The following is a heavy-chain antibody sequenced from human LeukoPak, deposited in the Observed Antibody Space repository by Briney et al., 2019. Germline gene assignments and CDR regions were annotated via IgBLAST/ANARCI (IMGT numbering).Heavy chain of an antibody. CDR2: ISSSNNFR. Sequence: PGGSLRLSCAASGFTFSEYYMSWIRHAPGKGLEWVSYISSSNNFRNYADSVKGRFTISRDNAKNSLYLQMNSLRAEDTAVYYCARPRYYDSSGYYFDIWGQGTMVTVSS. J-gene: IGHJ3*02. V-gene: IGHV3-11*03. CDR3: ARPRYYDSSGYYFDI. D-gene: IGHD3-22*01. CDR1: GFTFSEYY.